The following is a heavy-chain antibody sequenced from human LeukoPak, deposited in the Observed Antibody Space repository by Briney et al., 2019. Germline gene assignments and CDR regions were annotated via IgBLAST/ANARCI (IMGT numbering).Heavy chain of an antibody. CDR2: ISSGSNYV. Sequence: GGSLRLSCAASGFTFSTYWMTWVRQAPGKGPEWVSSISSGSNYVHYADSVKGRFTISRDNAKNSLYLQMNSLRAEDTALYYCARENWYKFDYWGQGTLVTVSS. D-gene: IGHD1/OR15-1a*01. V-gene: IGHV3-21*01. CDR3: ARENWYKFDY. J-gene: IGHJ4*02. CDR1: GFTFSTYW.